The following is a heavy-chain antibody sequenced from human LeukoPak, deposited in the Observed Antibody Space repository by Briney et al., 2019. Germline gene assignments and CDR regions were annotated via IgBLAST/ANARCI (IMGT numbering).Heavy chain of an antibody. J-gene: IGHJ4*02. CDR1: GYTFPSSG. Sequence: GASVKVSCKASGYTFPSSGMTWVRQAPGQGLEWMGWISVYSGDTNYAQKLQGRVTMTTDISTSTVYMELRSLRSDDTAVYYCARSEWELPTADYWGQGTLVTVSS. V-gene: IGHV1-18*01. D-gene: IGHD1-26*01. CDR2: ISVYSGDT. CDR3: ARSEWELPTADY.